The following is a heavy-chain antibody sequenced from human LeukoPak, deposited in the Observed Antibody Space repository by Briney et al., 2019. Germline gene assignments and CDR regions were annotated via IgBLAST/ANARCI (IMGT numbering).Heavy chain of an antibody. Sequence: GGSLRLSCAASGFTFSSYAMHWVRQAPGKGLEWVSIISGIGGTTYYPDSVKGRFTISRDNSKNTLYLQMNSLRAEDTAVYYCTTGPYSGSYYWGQGTLVTVSS. V-gene: IGHV3-23*01. CDR1: GFTFSSYA. D-gene: IGHD1-26*01. CDR2: ISGIGGTT. J-gene: IGHJ4*02. CDR3: TTGPYSGSYY.